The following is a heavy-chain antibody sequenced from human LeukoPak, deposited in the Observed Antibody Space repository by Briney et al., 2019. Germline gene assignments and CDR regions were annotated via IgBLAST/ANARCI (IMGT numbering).Heavy chain of an antibody. CDR3: ATRYYGSGSWGIYGMDV. D-gene: IGHD3-10*01. CDR1: GGSFSGYY. V-gene: IGHV4-34*01. CDR2: IKHSGST. Sequence: PSETLSLTCAVYGGSFSGYYWSWIRQPPGKGLEWIGEIKHSGSTNYNPSLKSRVTISVDTSKNQFSLKLSSVTAADTAVYYCATRYYGSGSWGIYGMDVWGKETTVTVSS. J-gene: IGHJ6*04.